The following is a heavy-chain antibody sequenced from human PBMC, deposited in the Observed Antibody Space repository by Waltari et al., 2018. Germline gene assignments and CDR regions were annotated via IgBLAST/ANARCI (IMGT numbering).Heavy chain of an antibody. J-gene: IGHJ5*02. Sequence: QVQLQESGPGLVKPSETLSLTCAVSGYSISSGYYWGWIRQPPGKGLEWIGSIYHSGSTYYNPSLKSRVTISVDTSKNQFSLKLSSVTAADTAVYYCARLSMIANWFDPWGQGTLVTVSS. CDR3: ARLSMIANWFDP. D-gene: IGHD3-22*01. CDR2: IYHSGST. V-gene: IGHV4-38-2*01. CDR1: GYSISSGYY.